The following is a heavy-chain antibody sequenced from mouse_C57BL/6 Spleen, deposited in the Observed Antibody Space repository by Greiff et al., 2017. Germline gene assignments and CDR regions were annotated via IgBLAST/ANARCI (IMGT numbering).Heavy chain of an antibody. CDR1: GFTFSDYG. J-gene: IGHJ4*01. CDR3: ARRLLRPVAGYAMDY. CDR2: ISSGSCTI. Sequence: EVMLVESGGGLVKPGGSLKLSCAASGFTFSDYGMHWVRQAPEKGLEWVAYISSGSCTIYYADTVKGRFTISRDNAKNTLFLQMTSLRSEDTAMYYCARRLLRPVAGYAMDYWGQGTSVTVSS. V-gene: IGHV5-17*01. D-gene: IGHD1-2*01.